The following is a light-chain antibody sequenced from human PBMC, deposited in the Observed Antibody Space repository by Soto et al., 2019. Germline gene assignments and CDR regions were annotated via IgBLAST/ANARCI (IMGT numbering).Light chain of an antibody. J-gene: IGKJ2*01. CDR1: QSVSSNY. Sequence: EIVLTQSPGTLSLSPGERATLSCRASQSVSSNYLVWYQQKPGQAPRSLIYGASTRATGIPDRFSGSGSGTDFTLTISRLEPEDFAVYYCQQYAGSSYTFGQGTKLEIK. CDR2: GAS. CDR3: QQYAGSSYT. V-gene: IGKV3-20*01.